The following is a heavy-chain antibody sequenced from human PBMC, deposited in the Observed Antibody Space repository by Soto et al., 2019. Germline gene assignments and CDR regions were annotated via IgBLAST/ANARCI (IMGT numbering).Heavy chain of an antibody. CDR1: GGSISSYY. V-gene: IGHV4-59*08. CDR2: IYYSGST. CDR3: ARHVGGVFPH. J-gene: IGHJ1*01. D-gene: IGHD3-10*01. Sequence: QVQLQESGPGLVKPSETLSLTCTVSGGSISSYYWSWIRQPPGKGLEWIGYIYYSGSTNYNPSLKRRATIAVDTSKNQFSLKLSSVTAADTAVYYGARHVGGVFPHWGQGTLVTVSS.